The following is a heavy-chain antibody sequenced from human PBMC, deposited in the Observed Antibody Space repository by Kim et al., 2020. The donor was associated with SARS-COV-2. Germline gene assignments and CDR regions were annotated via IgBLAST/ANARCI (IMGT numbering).Heavy chain of an antibody. Sequence: SVKVSCKASGGTFSSYAISWVRQAPGQGLEWMGGIIPIFGTANYAQKFQGRVTITADESTSTAYMELSSLRSEDTAVYYCAGNANDGSGITRYWGQGTLVTVSS. CDR1: GGTFSSYA. CDR2: IIPIFGTA. D-gene: IGHD3-10*01. V-gene: IGHV1-69*13. CDR3: AGNANDGSGITRY. J-gene: IGHJ4*02.